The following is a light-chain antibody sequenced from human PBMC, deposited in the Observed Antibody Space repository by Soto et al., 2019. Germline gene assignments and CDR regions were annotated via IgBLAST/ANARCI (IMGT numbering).Light chain of an antibody. CDR1: QSVSTS. Sequence: IVLTQSPVTLAVSPWESAVLSCRASQSVSTSLAWYQHKPGQAPRLFIYDASKRAPGIPARFTGSGSGTDFTRTISSLEPEDIAIYYCQVRDGWPSFGQGTKVEIK. CDR3: QVRDGWPS. J-gene: IGKJ1*01. CDR2: DAS. V-gene: IGKV3-11*01.